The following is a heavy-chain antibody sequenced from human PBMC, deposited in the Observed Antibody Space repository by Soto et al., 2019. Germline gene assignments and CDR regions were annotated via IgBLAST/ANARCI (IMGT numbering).Heavy chain of an antibody. CDR1: GGTFSSYG. CDR3: ANARYSLRFGTYDYCGMDA. J-gene: IGHJ6*02. CDR2: IIAIFGTA. Sequence: SVKVSCKASGGTFSSYGISWVRQAPGQGLEWMGGIIAIFGTANYAQKFQRRRTIPADEATGAANMEQSSLTSEDTAAYYCANARYSLRFGTYDYCGMDAWVQGTTGTVAS. D-gene: IGHD5-18*01. V-gene: IGHV1-69*13.